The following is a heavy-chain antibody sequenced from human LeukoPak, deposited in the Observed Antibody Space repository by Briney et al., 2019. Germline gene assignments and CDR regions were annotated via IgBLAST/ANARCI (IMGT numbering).Heavy chain of an antibody. CDR2: IYWDDDK. CDR3: AHGGIYYYDTTGYRFDY. CDR1: GFSLSTSGVR. D-gene: IGHD3-22*01. V-gene: IGHV2-5*02. Sequence: SGPTLVNPTQTLRLTCTFSGFSLSTSGVRVGWIRQPPGKALEWLALIYWDDDKGYSPSLKSRLTITKDSSKNQVVLTMNNMDPVDTATYYCAHGGIYYYDTTGYRFDYWGQGTLVTVSS. J-gene: IGHJ4*02.